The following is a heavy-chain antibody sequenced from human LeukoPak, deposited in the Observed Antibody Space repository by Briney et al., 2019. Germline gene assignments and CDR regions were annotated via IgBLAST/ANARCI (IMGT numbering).Heavy chain of an antibody. Sequence: GGSLRLSCAASGFTFSSYGMHWVRQAPGKGLEWVAVIWYDGSNKYYADSVKGRFTISRDNSKNTLYLQMNSLRAEDTAVYYCAKDPGGKYSRGVIANYWGQGTLVTVSS. V-gene: IGHV3-33*06. CDR2: IWYDGSNK. J-gene: IGHJ4*02. D-gene: IGHD3-10*01. CDR3: AKDPGGKYSRGVIANY. CDR1: GFTFSSYG.